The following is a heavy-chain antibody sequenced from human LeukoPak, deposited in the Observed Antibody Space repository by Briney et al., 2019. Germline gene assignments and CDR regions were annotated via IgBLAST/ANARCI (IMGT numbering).Heavy chain of an antibody. CDR2: IYYSGTP. J-gene: IGHJ6*04. D-gene: IGHD4-11*01. V-gene: IGHV4-61*01. CDR1: GGSVSSGSYY. Sequence: SETLSLTCTVSGGSVSSGSYYWSWIRQPPGKGLEWIGYIYYSGTPNYNPSLKSRVTISVDTSKNQFSLKLSSVTAADTAVYYCARDTVTAAEGYYYYGMDVWGKGTTVTVSS. CDR3: ARDTVTAAEGYYYYGMDV.